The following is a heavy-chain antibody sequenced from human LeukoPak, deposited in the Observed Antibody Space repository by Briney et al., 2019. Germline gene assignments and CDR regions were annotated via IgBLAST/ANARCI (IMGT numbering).Heavy chain of an antibody. CDR2: IIPIFGTA. Sequence: SVNVSCKASGGTFSSYAISWVRQAPGQGLEWMGGIIPIFGTANYAQKFQGRVTITADESTSTAYMELSSLRSEDTAVYYCAREIDGITMVRGVIRSPDYYGMDVWGQGTTVTVSS. CDR3: AREIDGITMVRGVIRSPDYYGMDV. V-gene: IGHV1-69*13. CDR1: GGTFSSYA. D-gene: IGHD3-10*01. J-gene: IGHJ6*02.